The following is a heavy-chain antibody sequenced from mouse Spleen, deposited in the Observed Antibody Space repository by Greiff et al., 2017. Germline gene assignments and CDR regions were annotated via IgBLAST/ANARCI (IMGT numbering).Heavy chain of an antibody. J-gene: IGHJ1*01. CDR2: IYWDDDK. CDR3: ARRRDYWYFDV. Sequence: QVTLKESGPGILQSSQTLSLTCSFSGFSLSTSGMGVSWIRQPSGKGLEWLAHIYWDDDKRYNPSLKSRLTISKDTSRNQVFLKITSVDTADTATYYCARRRDYWYFDVWGAGTTVTVSS. CDR1: GFSLSTSGMG. V-gene: IGHV8-12*01.